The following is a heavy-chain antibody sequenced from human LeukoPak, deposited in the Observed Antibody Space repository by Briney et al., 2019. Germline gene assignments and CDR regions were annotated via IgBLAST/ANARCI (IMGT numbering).Heavy chain of an antibody. J-gene: IGHJ4*02. CDR2: IYTSGST. V-gene: IGHV4-4*07. CDR3: ARAYSSSWYDGHYFDY. D-gene: IGHD6-13*01. CDR1: GGSISSYY. Sequence: SETLSLTCTVSGGSISSYYWSWIRQPAGKGLEWIGRIYTSGSTNYNPSLKSRVTMPVDTSKNQFSLKLSSVTAADTAVYYCARAYSSSWYDGHYFDYWGQGTLVTVSS.